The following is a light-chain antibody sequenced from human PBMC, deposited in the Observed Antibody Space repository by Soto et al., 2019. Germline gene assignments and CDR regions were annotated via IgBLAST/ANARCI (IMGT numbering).Light chain of an antibody. J-gene: IGKJ2*01. CDR1: ESLLHTNGYLC. Sequence: DIVLTQSPLSLPVNPGEPAAISCTSSESLLHTNGYLCLDWYVQKPGQSPQLLIFLGSNRASGVPDRFRGSGSGTHFTLEISRVETEDVGVYYCMQALQTLYTFGQGTKLEIK. CDR2: LGS. V-gene: IGKV2-28*01. CDR3: MQALQTLYT.